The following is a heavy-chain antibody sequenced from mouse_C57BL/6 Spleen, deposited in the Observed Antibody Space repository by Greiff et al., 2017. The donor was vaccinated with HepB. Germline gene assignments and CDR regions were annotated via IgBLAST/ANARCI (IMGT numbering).Heavy chain of an antibody. Sequence: VKLMESGAELVRPGTSVKVSCKASGYAFTNYLIEWVKQRPGQGLEWIGVINPGSGGTNYNEKFKGKATLTADKSSSTAYMQLSSLTSEDSAVYFCARLDGYYYFDYWGQGTTLTVSS. CDR1: GYAFTNYL. CDR3: ARLDGYYYFDY. V-gene: IGHV1-54*01. CDR2: INPGSGGT. D-gene: IGHD2-3*01. J-gene: IGHJ2*01.